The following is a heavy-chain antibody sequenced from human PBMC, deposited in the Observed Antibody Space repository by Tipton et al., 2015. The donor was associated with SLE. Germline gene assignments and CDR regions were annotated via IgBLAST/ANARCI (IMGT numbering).Heavy chain of an antibody. D-gene: IGHD3-10*01. V-gene: IGHV4-31*11. Sequence: TLSLTCAVYGGSFSGYYWSWIRQHPGKGLEWIGYIYYSGSTYYNPSLKSRVTISVDTSKNQFSLKLSSVTAADTAVYYCARDRGSGFDYWGQGTLVTVSS. J-gene: IGHJ4*02. CDR2: IYYSGST. CDR3: ARDRGSGFDY. CDR1: GGSFSGYY.